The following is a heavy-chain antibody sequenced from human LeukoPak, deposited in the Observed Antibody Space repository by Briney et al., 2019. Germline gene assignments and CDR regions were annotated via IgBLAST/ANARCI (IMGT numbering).Heavy chain of an antibody. D-gene: IGHD2-15*01. Sequence: GGSLRLSCAASGFTFSSYSMNWVRQAPGKGLEWVSSISSSSSYIYYADSVKGRFTISRDNAKNSLYLQMNSLRAEDTAVYYCAGGYCSGGSCYPFYYFDYWGQGTLVTVSS. CDR1: GFTFSSYS. CDR2: ISSSSSYI. V-gene: IGHV3-21*01. CDR3: AGGYCSGGSCYPFYYFDY. J-gene: IGHJ4*02.